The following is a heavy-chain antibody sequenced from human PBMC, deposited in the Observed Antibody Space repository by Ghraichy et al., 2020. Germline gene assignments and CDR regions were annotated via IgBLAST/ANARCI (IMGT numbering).Heavy chain of an antibody. Sequence: ASVKVSCKTSGYNFRSYDFTWVRQATGQGPEWMGWMNPNSGNTGYAQMFRGRVTMTSDTSITTAYMELTNLRSDDTAVYYCARAVRDQLLSEYWGQGTAVTVSS. V-gene: IGHV1-8*01. CDR2: MNPNSGNT. CDR1: GYNFRSYD. J-gene: IGHJ4*02. CDR3: ARAVRDQLLSEY. D-gene: IGHD2-2*01.